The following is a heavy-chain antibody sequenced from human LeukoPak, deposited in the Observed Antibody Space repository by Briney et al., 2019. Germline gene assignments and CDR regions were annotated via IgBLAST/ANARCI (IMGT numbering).Heavy chain of an antibody. J-gene: IGHJ4*01. Sequence: GGSLRLSCVASGFTFSNQAMTWVRQTPGKGLEWVSIVYSGGDTYYADSVKGRFTISRDSSKNTVSLQMNSLRPEDTALYFCARGGAYHSFDFWGQGALVTVSS. CDR1: GFTFSNQA. CDR2: VYSGGDT. D-gene: IGHD1-26*01. CDR3: ARGGAYHSFDF. V-gene: IGHV3-66*01.